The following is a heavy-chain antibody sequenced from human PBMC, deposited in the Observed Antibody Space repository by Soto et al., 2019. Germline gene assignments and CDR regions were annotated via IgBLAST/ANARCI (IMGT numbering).Heavy chain of an antibody. CDR2: INPSGGST. CDR3: ASGWLQVQFFDY. J-gene: IGHJ4*02. V-gene: IGHV1-46*01. D-gene: IGHD5-18*01. Sequence: QVQLVQSGAEVKKPGASVKVSCKASGYTFTSYYMHWVRQAPGQGLEWMGRINPSGGSTNYAQKFRGRVTMTTATSTTTMEMEMSSSRSEDTAVYYCASGWLQVQFFDYWGQGTLVTVSS. CDR1: GYTFTSYY.